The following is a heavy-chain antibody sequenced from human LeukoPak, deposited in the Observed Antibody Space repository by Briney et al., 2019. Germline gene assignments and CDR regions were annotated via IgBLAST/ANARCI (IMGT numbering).Heavy chain of an antibody. V-gene: IGHV1-46*01. CDR2: INPSGGST. J-gene: IGHJ4*02. CDR1: GYTFTSYY. D-gene: IGHD3-3*01. Sequence: ASVKVSCKASGYTFTSYYMHWVRQAPGQGLEWMGIINPSGGSTSYAQKFQGRVTMTRDTSTSTVYMELSSLSSEDMAVYYCAKGELRFKEFDYWGQGTLVTVSS. CDR3: AKGELRFKEFDY.